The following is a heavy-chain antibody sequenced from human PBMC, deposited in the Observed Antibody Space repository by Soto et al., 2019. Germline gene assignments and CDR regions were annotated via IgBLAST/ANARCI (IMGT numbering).Heavy chain of an antibody. D-gene: IGHD3-10*01. CDR1: GFTFSGYR. V-gene: IGHV3-74*01. Sequence: VGSLRLSCAASGFTFSGYRMHWVRQAPGKGLVWVSRINSDGSSTDYADSVRGRLTISRDNAKNTLHLQMDSLRAEDTAVYYCARTNYHFDLWGQGTPVTVSS. CDR3: ARTNYHFDL. CDR2: INSDGSST. J-gene: IGHJ4*02.